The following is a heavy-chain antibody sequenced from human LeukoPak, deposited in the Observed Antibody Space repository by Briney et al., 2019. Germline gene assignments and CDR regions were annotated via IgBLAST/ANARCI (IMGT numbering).Heavy chain of an antibody. V-gene: IGHV3-48*04. Sequence: PGGSLRLSCADSDFTFSTYAMNWVRQAPGKGLEWVSYISPKSNSKYYADSVKGRFTISRDNARNTVYLQMSSLRVEDTAIYFCAREEHRLAEAGTSAFDLGGQGTLVTVSP. J-gene: IGHJ3*01. CDR1: DFTFSTYA. D-gene: IGHD6-13*01. CDR3: AREEHRLAEAGTSAFDL. CDR2: ISPKSNSK.